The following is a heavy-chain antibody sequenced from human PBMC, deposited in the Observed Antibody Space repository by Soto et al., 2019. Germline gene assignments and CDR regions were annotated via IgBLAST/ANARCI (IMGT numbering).Heavy chain of an antibody. V-gene: IGHV3-30*04. Sequence: LRLSCVVSGFTFSTYAMYWVRQAPGKGLEWVALISFDGSSEYYADSVKGRFTISRDNSKDTLYLQMNSLRAEDTAVFYCARSVRGVVNNGIDYWGQGTLVTVSS. CDR3: ARSVRGVVNNGIDY. CDR1: GFTFSTYA. D-gene: IGHD3-10*01. CDR2: ISFDGSSE. J-gene: IGHJ4*02.